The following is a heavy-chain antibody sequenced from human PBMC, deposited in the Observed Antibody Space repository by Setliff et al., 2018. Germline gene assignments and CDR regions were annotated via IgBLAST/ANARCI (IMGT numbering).Heavy chain of an antibody. CDR2: INAGNGNT. CDR3: ARGLSYYDNSGYLLAPYAFDI. Sequence: ASVKVSCKASGYTFTSYAMHWVRQAPGQRLEWMGWINAGNGNTKYSQKFQGRVTITRDTSASTAYMELSSLRSEDTAVYYCARGLSYYDNSGYLLAPYAFDIWGQGTMVTVSS. D-gene: IGHD3-22*01. J-gene: IGHJ3*02. CDR1: GYTFTSYA. V-gene: IGHV1-3*01.